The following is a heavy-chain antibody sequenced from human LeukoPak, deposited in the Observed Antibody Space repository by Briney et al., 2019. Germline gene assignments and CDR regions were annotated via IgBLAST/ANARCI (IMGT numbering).Heavy chain of an antibody. CDR1: GGSISSYY. J-gene: IGHJ4*02. Sequence: SETLSLTCTVSGGSISSYYWSWIRQPPGRGLEWIGYIYYTGDTNYNPSLKSRVSISLDTSKNQFSLKLSSVTAADTAVYYCAGSIAAAPQGYWGQGTLVTVSS. CDR3: AGSIAAAPQGY. CDR2: IYYTGDT. D-gene: IGHD6-13*01. V-gene: IGHV4-59*01.